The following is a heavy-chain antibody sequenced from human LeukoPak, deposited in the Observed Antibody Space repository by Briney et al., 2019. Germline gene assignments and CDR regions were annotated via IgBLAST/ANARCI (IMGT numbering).Heavy chain of an antibody. CDR1: GFTFDDYG. V-gene: IGHV3-20*01. Sequence: PGGSLRLSCAASGFTFDDYGMSWVRQAPGKGLEWVSGINWNGGSTGYADSVKGRFTISRDNAKNSLYLQMNSLRAEDTALYHCARMGCSGGSCYGPGYYYGMDFWGQGTTVTVSS. D-gene: IGHD2-15*01. CDR2: INWNGGST. J-gene: IGHJ6*02. CDR3: ARMGCSGGSCYGPGYYYGMDF.